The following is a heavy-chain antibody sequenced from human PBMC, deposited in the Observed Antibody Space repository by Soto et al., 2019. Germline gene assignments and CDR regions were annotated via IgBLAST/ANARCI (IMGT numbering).Heavy chain of an antibody. CDR2: IFYSGTT. D-gene: IGHD3-9*01. V-gene: IGHV4-31*03. CDR3: AIQVGGPTLYDILTGYYRGFDY. CDR1: GGSISSGGYY. J-gene: IGHJ4*02. Sequence: SETLYLTCTVSGGSISSGGYYWSWIRQHPGKGLEWIGYIFYSGTTYYNPSLKSRVTISVDTSKNQFSLKLSSVTAADTAVYYCAIQVGGPTLYDILTGYYRGFDYWGQGTLVTVSS.